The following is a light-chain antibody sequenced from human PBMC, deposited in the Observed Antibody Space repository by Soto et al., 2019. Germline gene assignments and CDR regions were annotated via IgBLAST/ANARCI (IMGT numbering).Light chain of an antibody. J-gene: IGKJ4*01. CDR1: QSISGTF. CDR3: QQRSNWRVT. CDR2: GAS. V-gene: IGKV3D-20*02. Sequence: VLTQSPDTLSLPTGERATLSCSAGQSISGTFLNWYQQKTGQAPRLLIYGASNRATGTPDRFSGSGSGTEFTLTISRLETEDIAVYYCQQRSNWRVTFGRGTKVDIK.